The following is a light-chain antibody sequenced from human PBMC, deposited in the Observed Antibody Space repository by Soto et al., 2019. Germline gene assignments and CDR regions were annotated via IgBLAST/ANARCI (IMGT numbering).Light chain of an antibody. CDR2: DAS. Sequence: EIVLTQSPATLSLSPGERATLSCRASQSISNSLAWYQQKPGQAPSLLIFDASMRAAGIPARFSGSGSGKDFALTITSLGPEDFAVYYCQQRAIWRGVTFGPGTKVDIK. CDR3: QQRAIWRGVT. V-gene: IGKV3-11*01. J-gene: IGKJ3*01. CDR1: QSISNS.